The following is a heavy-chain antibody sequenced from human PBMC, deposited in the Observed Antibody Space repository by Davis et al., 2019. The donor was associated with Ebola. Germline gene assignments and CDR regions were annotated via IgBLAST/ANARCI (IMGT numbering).Heavy chain of an antibody. CDR1: GYTFTSYD. CDR3: ARETNSGWFHYGMDV. CDR2: MNPNSGNT. Sequence: AASVKVSCKASGYTFTSYDINWVRQAHGQGLEWMGWMNPNSGNTGYAQKFQGRVTMTRNTSISTAYMELSSLRSEDTAVYYCARETNSGWFHYGMDVWGQGTTVTVSS. J-gene: IGHJ6*02. V-gene: IGHV1-8*01. D-gene: IGHD6-19*01.